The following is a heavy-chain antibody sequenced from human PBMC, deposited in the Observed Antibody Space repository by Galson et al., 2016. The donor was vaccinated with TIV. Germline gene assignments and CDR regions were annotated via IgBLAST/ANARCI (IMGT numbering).Heavy chain of an antibody. Sequence: LRLSCAASGFPFSSHGMHWVRQAPGKGLEWLAFIRYEGSTKYYAGSVQGRFTISRDNLANMVYLQMDSLRREDTAVYYCARDRVRSGSIQHPWTLDYWGQGILVTVS. CDR2: IRYEGSTK. J-gene: IGHJ4*02. D-gene: IGHD5-12*01. CDR1: GFPFSSHG. CDR3: ARDRVRSGSIQHPWTLDY. V-gene: IGHV3-30*02.